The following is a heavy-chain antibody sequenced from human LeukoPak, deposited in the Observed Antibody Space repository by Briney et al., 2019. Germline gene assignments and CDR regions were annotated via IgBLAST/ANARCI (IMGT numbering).Heavy chain of an antibody. CDR3: ASGRRRQDGYKAGDYFDY. CDR2: IYTSGST. D-gene: IGHD5-24*01. J-gene: IGHJ4*02. Sequence: SETLSLTCTVSGGSISSYYWSWIRQPAGKGLEWIGRIYTSGSTNYNPSLKSRVTMSVDTSKNQFSLKLSSVTAADTAVYYCASGRRRQDGYKAGDYFDYWGQGTLVTVSS. CDR1: GGSISSYY. V-gene: IGHV4-4*07.